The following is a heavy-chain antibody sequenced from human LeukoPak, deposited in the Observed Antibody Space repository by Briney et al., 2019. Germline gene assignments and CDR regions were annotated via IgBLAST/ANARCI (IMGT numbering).Heavy chain of an antibody. J-gene: IGHJ4*02. V-gene: IGHV4-4*02. CDR1: GGSISSSNW. CDR2: IYHSGST. Sequence: SGTLSLTCAVSGGSISSSNWWSWVRQPPGKGLEWIGEIYHSGSTNYNPSLKSRVTISVDMSKNQFSLKLSSVTAADTAVYFCARYSGSSSASDYWGQGTLVTVSS. CDR3: ARYSGSSSASDY. D-gene: IGHD6-6*01.